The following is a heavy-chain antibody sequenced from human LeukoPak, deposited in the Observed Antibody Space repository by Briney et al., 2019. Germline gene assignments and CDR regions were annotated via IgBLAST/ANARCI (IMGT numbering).Heavy chain of an antibody. CDR1: GFTFSSCG. CDR2: ISYDGSNK. V-gene: IGHV3-30*18. D-gene: IGHD3-22*01. J-gene: IGHJ4*02. CDR3: AKGAPPHYYDSSGHTFDY. Sequence: GSLRLSCPASGFTFSSCGMHWVRQAPGKGLEWVAVISYDGSNKYYADSVKGRFTISRDNSKNTLYLQMNSLRAEDTAVYYCAKGAPPHYYDSSGHTFDYWGQGTLVTVSS.